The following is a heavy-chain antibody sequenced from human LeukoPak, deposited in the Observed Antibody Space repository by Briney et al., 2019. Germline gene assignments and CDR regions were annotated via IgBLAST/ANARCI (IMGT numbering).Heavy chain of an antibody. Sequence: GSLRLSCAASGFTVSSNYMSWVRQAPGKGLEWVSVIYSGGSTYYADSVKGRFTISRDNSKNTLYLQMNSLRAEDTAVYYCARFVGGYAYFDYWGQGTLVTVSS. CDR2: IYSGGST. D-gene: IGHD6-25*01. V-gene: IGHV3-53*01. J-gene: IGHJ4*02. CDR1: GFTVSSNY. CDR3: ARFVGGYAYFDY.